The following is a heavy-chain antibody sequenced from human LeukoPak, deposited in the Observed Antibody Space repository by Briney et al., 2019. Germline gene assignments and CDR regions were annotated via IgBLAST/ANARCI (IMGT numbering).Heavy chain of an antibody. Sequence: GGSLRLSCAASGFTFISYTMSWVRQAPGKGLECVSGVSRSGGTTSYAASVKVRFTISITHTINTLYLKLNRLTVEARAFIYWPRGQTYDILTGYSGGGFDIWGQGTMVTVSS. CDR2: VSRSGGTT. V-gene: IGHV3-23*01. J-gene: IGHJ3*02. CDR1: GFTFISYT. D-gene: IGHD3-9*01. CDR3: PRGQTYDILTGYSGGGFDI.